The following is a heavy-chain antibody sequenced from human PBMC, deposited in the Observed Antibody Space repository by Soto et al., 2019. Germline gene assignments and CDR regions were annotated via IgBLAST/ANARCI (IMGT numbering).Heavy chain of an antibody. CDR1: GYTFTSYA. V-gene: IGHV1-3*01. J-gene: IGHJ4*02. CDR3: ARWGTYCSGGSCYELFDY. CDR2: INAGNGNT. D-gene: IGHD2-15*01. Sequence: ASVKVSCKASGYTFTSYAMHWVRQAPGQRLEWMGWINAGNGNTKYSQKFQGRVTITRDTSASTAYMELSSLRSEDTAVYYCARWGTYCSGGSCYELFDYWGQGTLATVSS.